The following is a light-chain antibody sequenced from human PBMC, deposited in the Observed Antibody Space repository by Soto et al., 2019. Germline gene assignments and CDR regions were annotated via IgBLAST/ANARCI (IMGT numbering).Light chain of an antibody. CDR2: EVN. V-gene: IGLV2-8*01. CDR3: TSYAGGNNV. J-gene: IGLJ1*01. CDR1: SSDVGGYNY. Sequence: QSALTQHPSASGSPGQSVTISCTGTSSDVGGYNYVSWYQQHPGKAPKLMVYEVNKRPSGVPDRFSGSKSGNTASLTVSGLQAEDEADYYCTSYAGGNNVFGSGTKLTVL.